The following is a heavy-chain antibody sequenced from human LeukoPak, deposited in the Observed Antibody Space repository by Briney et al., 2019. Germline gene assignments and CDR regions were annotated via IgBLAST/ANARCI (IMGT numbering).Heavy chain of an antibody. Sequence: SCKASGYIFTNYGMHWVRQAPGKGLEWVAFIRYDGSNKYYADSVKGRFTISRDNSKNTLYLQMNSLRAADTAVYYCARGRYSYGAPDWYFDLWGRGTLVTVSS. J-gene: IGHJ2*01. V-gene: IGHV3-30*02. CDR1: GYIFTNYG. D-gene: IGHD5-18*01. CDR2: IRYDGSNK. CDR3: ARGRYSYGAPDWYFDL.